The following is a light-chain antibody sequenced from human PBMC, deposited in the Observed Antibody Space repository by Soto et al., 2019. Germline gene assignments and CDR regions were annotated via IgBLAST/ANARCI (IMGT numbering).Light chain of an antibody. CDR1: SSDVGGYNY. CDR3: SSYTSSSTLVV. Sequence: QSVLTQPASVSGSPGQSITISCTGTSSDVGGYNYVSWYQQHPGKAPKLMIYDVSSRPSGVSNRFSGSKSGNTASLTISGLQAEDEADYYCSSYTSSSTLVVFRGGTKLTVL. J-gene: IGLJ2*01. V-gene: IGLV2-14*01. CDR2: DVS.